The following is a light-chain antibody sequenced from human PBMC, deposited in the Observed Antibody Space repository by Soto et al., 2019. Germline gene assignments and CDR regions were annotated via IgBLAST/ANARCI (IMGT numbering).Light chain of an antibody. CDR1: QGISSY. V-gene: IGKV1-9*01. Sequence: DIQLTQSPSFLSASVGDRVTITCRASQGISSYLAWYQQKPGKAPKLLIYAASTLQSGVPSRFSGSGSGTEFTLTISSLQPEDFATYYCQQLNSYPQGIFGGGTKVEIK. J-gene: IGKJ4*01. CDR2: AAS. CDR3: QQLNSYPQGI.